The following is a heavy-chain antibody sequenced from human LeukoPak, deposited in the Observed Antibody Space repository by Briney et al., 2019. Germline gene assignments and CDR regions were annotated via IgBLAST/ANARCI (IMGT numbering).Heavy chain of an antibody. CDR1: GFTFSSYA. J-gene: IGHJ4*02. D-gene: IGHD6-19*01. V-gene: IGHV3-21*06. CDR2: ISSSGSCI. CDR3: ARLQWLQTGRDFLDY. Sequence: GGSLRLSCAASGFTFSSYAIQWVRQAPGKGLEWVSSISSSGSCIYYADSVKGRFTISRDNAKNSLDLQMNSLRVEDTAVYYCARLQWLQTGRDFLDYWGQGTLVTVSS.